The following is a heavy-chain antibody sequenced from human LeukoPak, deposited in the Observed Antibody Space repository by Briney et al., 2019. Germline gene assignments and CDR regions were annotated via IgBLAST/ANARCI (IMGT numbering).Heavy chain of an antibody. D-gene: IGHD5-18*01. CDR1: GGSISSGDYY. J-gene: IGHJ4*02. CDR2: IYYSGST. V-gene: IGHV4-30-4*01. Sequence: SQTLSLTCTVSGGSISSGDYYWSRIRQPPGKGLEWIGYIYYSGSTYYNPSLKSRVTISVDTSKNQFSLKLSSVTAADTAVYYCARADTATEYYFDYWGQGTLVTVSS. CDR3: ARADTATEYYFDY.